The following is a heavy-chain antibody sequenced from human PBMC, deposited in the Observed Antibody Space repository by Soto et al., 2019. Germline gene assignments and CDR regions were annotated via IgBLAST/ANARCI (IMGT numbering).Heavy chain of an antibody. J-gene: IGHJ4*02. Sequence: PGGSLRLSCAASGFTFSSYAMSWVRQAPGKGLEWVSAISGSGGSTYYADSVKGRFTISRDNSKNTLYLQMNSLRAEDTAVYYCAKDSKRYCSSTSCYVAPKPDYWGQGTLVTVSS. CDR3: AKDSKRYCSSTSCYVAPKPDY. CDR2: ISGSGGST. D-gene: IGHD2-2*01. V-gene: IGHV3-23*01. CDR1: GFTFSSYA.